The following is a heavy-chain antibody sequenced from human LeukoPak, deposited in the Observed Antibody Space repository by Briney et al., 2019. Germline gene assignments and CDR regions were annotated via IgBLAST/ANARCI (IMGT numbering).Heavy chain of an antibody. CDR3: ARLTGTYYYYCMDV. CDR1: GGSISSSCSS. D-gene: IGHD1-7*01. CDR2: AHYSGPT. V-gene: IGHV4-39*01. Sequence: PSETLSLTCTVSGGSISSSCSSWGWIRQPPGKGLEWIGSAHYSGPTSYNPSLISRPTLSVHTSTNLFSMKLRSATPAQPAVSYCARLTGTYYYYCMDVWGKGTTVTVSS. J-gene: IGHJ6*03.